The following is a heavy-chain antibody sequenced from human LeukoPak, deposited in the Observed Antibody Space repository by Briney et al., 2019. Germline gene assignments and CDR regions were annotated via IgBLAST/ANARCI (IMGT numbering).Heavy chain of an antibody. D-gene: IGHD3-10*01. V-gene: IGHV4-4*07. Sequence: SETLSLTCTVSGDSISRYYWSWIRQSAGKELEWIGHIFSTGKTNYNPSLKSRVTMSVDTSKNQFSLKLSSVSAADTAVYYCARVQMAGYYGSAASRSYFDYWGQRTPVAVSS. J-gene: IGHJ4*02. CDR3: ARVQMAGYYGSAASRSYFDY. CDR2: IFSTGKT. CDR1: GDSISRYY.